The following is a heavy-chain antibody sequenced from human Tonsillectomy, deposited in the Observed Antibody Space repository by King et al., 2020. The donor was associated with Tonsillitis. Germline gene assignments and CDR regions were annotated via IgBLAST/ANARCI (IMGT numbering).Heavy chain of an antibody. Sequence: VQLVESGGGLVQPGGSLRLSCAASGFTFSSYAMSWVRQAPGKGLEWVSAISGSGGSTYYADSVKGRFTISRDNSKNTLYLQMNSLRAEDTAVYYCAKRVKIQLWLRYYFDYWGQGTLVTVSS. CDR1: GFTFSSYA. CDR3: AKRVKIQLWLRYYFDY. V-gene: IGHV3-23*04. CDR2: ISGSGGST. J-gene: IGHJ4*02. D-gene: IGHD5-18*01.